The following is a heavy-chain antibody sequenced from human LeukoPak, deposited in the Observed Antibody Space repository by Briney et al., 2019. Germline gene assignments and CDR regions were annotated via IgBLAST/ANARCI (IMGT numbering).Heavy chain of an antibody. CDR3: ARAISSGYWYY. CDR1: GGSISSYY. J-gene: IGHJ4*02. Sequence: PSETLSHTCTVSGGSISSYYWSWIRQPPGKGLEWIGYIYYSGSTNYNPSLKSRVTISVDTSKNQFSLKLSSVTAADTAVYYCARAISSGYWYYWGQGTLVTVSS. CDR2: IYYSGST. V-gene: IGHV4-59*01. D-gene: IGHD3-22*01.